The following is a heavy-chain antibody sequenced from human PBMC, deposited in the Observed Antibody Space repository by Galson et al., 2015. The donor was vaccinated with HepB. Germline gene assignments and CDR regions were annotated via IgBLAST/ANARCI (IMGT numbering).Heavy chain of an antibody. CDR1: GGTFSSYA. Sequence: SVKVSCKASGGTFSSYAISWVRQAPGQGLGWMGGIIPIFGTANYAQKFQGRVTITADESTSTAYMELSSLRSEDTAVYYCARSPVIDAAFDIWGQGTMVTVSS. CDR2: IIPIFGTA. V-gene: IGHV1-69*13. J-gene: IGHJ3*02. D-gene: IGHD2-21*01. CDR3: ARSPVIDAAFDI.